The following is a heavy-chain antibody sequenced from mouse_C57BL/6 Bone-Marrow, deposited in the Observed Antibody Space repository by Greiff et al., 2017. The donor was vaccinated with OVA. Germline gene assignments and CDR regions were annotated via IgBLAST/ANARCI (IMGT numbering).Heavy chain of an antibody. Sequence: QVQLKESGAELVKPGASVKMSCKASGYTFTTYPIEWMKQNHGKSLEWIGNFHPYNDDTKYNEKFKGKATLTVEKSSSTVYLELSRLTSDDSAVYYCARRGLGPYYFDYWGQGTTLTVSS. V-gene: IGHV1-47*01. CDR2: FHPYNDDT. J-gene: IGHJ2*01. CDR1: GYTFTTYP. D-gene: IGHD4-1*01. CDR3: ARRGLGPYYFDY.